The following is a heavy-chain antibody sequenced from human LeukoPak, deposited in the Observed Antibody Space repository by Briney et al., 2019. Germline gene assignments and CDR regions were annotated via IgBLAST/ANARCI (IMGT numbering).Heavy chain of an antibody. Sequence: SETLSLTCTVSSGSIIGYSWAWIRQPPGKGLEWIGYIQYSGTTEYNPALASRATISVDTAKDQFSLNLRSVTAADTAVYYCARDRAAGTLDFWGQGTLVTVSS. V-gene: IGHV4-59*01. CDR2: IQYSGTT. CDR1: SGSIIGYS. J-gene: IGHJ4*02. CDR3: ARDRAAGTLDF. D-gene: IGHD6-13*01.